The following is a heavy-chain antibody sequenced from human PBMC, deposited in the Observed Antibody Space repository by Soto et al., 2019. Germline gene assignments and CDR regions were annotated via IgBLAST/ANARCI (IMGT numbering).Heavy chain of an antibody. CDR3: ARDPIAAAGTEVYWFDP. J-gene: IGHJ5*02. CDR1: GGTFSSYA. V-gene: IGHV1-69*01. D-gene: IGHD6-13*01. CDR2: IIPIFGTA. Sequence: QVQLVQSGAEVKKPGSSVKVSCKASGGTFSSYAISWVRQAPGQGLEWMGGIIPIFGTANYAQKFQGRVTITADESTSKAYMELSSLRSEDTAVYYCARDPIAAAGTEVYWFDPWGQGTLVTVSS.